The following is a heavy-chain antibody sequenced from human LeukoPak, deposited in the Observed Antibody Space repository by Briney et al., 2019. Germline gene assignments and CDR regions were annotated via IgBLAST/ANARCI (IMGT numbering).Heavy chain of an antibody. CDR3: ARGYDFWSGFPNDAFDI. Sequence: SETLSLTCTVSGGSISSSSYYWGWIRQPPGKGLEWIGSIYYSGSTYYNPSLKSRVTISVDTSKNQFSLKLTSATAADTAVYYCARGYDFWSGFPNDAFDIWGQGTMVTVSS. J-gene: IGHJ3*02. V-gene: IGHV4-39*07. CDR2: IYYSGST. D-gene: IGHD3-3*01. CDR1: GGSISSSSYY.